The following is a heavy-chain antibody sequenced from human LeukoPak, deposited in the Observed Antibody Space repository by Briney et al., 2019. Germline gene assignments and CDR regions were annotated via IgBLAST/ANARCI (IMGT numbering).Heavy chain of an antibody. CDR1: GGSISSYY. J-gene: IGHJ4*02. V-gene: IGHV4-4*07. CDR2: IFPGGST. D-gene: IGHD1-26*01. Sequence: SETLSLTCTVSGGSISSYYWSWIRQPAGKGLEWIGRIFPGGSTNYNPSLKSRVNMSVDTSKNQFSLRLSSVTAVDTAVYYCARGPYSGSNFDYWGQGSLVIVSS. CDR3: ARGPYSGSNFDY.